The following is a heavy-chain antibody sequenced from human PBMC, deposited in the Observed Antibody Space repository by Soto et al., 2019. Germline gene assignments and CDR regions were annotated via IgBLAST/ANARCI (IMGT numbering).Heavy chain of an antibody. Sequence: PGVSLRLSCAAAGFTFSNFAMYWLRQAPGKGLEWVTVISYDGSHKYYADSVKGRFTISRDNSKNTLYLQMNNMRAEDSAVYFCARDYSYQRAMDVWGQGTTVTVSS. CDR3: ARDYSYQRAMDV. J-gene: IGHJ6*02. CDR2: ISYDGSHK. V-gene: IGHV3-30-3*01. D-gene: IGHD2-15*01. CDR1: GFTFSNFA.